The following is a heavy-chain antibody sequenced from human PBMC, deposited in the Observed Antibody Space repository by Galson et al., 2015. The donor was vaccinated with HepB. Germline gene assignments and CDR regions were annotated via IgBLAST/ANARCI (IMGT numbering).Heavy chain of an antibody. Sequence: SLRLSCAASGFTFSSYGMHWVRQAPGKGLEWVAVISYDGSNKYYAGSVKGRFTISRDNSKNTLYLQMNSLRAEDTAVYYCAKDRYYYDSSGYYYAPASYYYYGMDVWGQGTTVTVSS. CDR3: AKDRYYYDSSGYYYAPASYYYYGMDV. V-gene: IGHV3-30*18. CDR2: ISYDGSNK. J-gene: IGHJ6*02. CDR1: GFTFSSYG. D-gene: IGHD3-22*01.